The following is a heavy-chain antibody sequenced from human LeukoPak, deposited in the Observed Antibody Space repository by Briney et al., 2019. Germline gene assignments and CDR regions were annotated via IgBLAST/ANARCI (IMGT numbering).Heavy chain of an antibody. Sequence: SVKVSCKASGGTFSSYAISWVRQAPGQGLEWMGGIIPIFGTANYAQKFQGRVTITTDESTSTAYMELSSLRSEDTAAYYCARRGYSYGYRHYMDVWGKGTTVTVSS. J-gene: IGHJ6*03. CDR3: ARRGYSYGYRHYMDV. CDR2: IIPIFGTA. CDR1: GGTFSSYA. V-gene: IGHV1-69*05. D-gene: IGHD5-18*01.